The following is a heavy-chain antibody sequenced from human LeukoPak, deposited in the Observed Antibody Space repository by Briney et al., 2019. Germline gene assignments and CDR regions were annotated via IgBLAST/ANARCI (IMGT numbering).Heavy chain of an antibody. V-gene: IGHV4-34*01. D-gene: IGHD3-9*01. CDR3: ARGILTVDV. Sequence: PSETLSLTCAVYGGSFSGYYWSWIRQPPGKGLEWIGEINHSGSTNYNPSLKSRVTISVDMSKNQFSLKLSSVTAADTAVYYCARGILTVDVWGKGTTVTVSS. CDR1: GGSFSGYY. J-gene: IGHJ6*04. CDR2: INHSGST.